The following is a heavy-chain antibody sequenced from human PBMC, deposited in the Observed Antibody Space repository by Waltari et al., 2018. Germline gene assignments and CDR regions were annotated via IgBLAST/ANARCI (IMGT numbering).Heavy chain of an antibody. J-gene: IGHJ5*02. V-gene: IGHV3-23*01. Sequence: EVQLLESGGGLVQPGGSLRLSCAASGFTFSSYAMRWVRQAPGKGLEWVSAISGSGGSTYYADSVKGRFTISRDNSKNTLYLQMNSLRAEDTAVYYCAKRGLGYCSSTSCGGFDPWGQGTLVTVSS. D-gene: IGHD2-2*01. CDR1: GFTFSSYA. CDR2: ISGSGGST. CDR3: AKRGLGYCSSTSCGGFDP.